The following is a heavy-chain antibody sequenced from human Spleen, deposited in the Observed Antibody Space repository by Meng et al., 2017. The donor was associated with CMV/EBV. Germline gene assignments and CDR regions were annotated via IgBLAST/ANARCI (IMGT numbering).Heavy chain of an antibody. V-gene: IGHV4-59*01. CDR2: IYYSGSS. D-gene: IGHD5-12*01. Sequence: SETLSLTCTVSGGSISSYYWSWIRQPPGKGLEWIGYIYYSGSSNYNPSLKSRVTISVDTSKKQFSLKLSSVTAADTAVYYCARDGLDSGYDLRAFDIWGQGTMVTVSS. CDR1: GGSISSYY. CDR3: ARDGLDSGYDLRAFDI. J-gene: IGHJ3*02.